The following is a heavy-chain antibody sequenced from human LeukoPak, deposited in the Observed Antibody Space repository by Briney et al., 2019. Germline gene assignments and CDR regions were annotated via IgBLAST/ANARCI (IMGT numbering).Heavy chain of an antibody. CDR1: GGSISSSSYY. CDR3: AKSVQRDFDY. CDR2: IYYSGST. Sequence: SETLSLTCTVSGGSISSSSYYWGWIRQPPGKGLEWIGSIYYSGSTYYNPSLKSRVTISVDTSKNQFSLKLSSVTAADTAVYYCAKSVQRDFDYWGQGTLVTVSS. J-gene: IGHJ4*02. D-gene: IGHD6-25*01. V-gene: IGHV4-39*01.